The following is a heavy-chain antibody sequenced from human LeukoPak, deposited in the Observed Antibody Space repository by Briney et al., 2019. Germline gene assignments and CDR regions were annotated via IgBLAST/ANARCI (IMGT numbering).Heavy chain of an antibody. CDR2: INPSGGST. J-gene: IGHJ6*03. Sequence: ASVKVSCKASGYTFTSYYMHWVRQAPGQGLEWMGIINPSGGSTSYSQKLQGGVTMTRDTSTSTVYMELSSLRSEDTAVYYCARRRAKVRGYYYYYYMDVWGKGTTVTISS. CDR1: GYTFTSYY. D-gene: IGHD3-10*01. CDR3: ARRRAKVRGYYYYYYMDV. V-gene: IGHV1-46*04.